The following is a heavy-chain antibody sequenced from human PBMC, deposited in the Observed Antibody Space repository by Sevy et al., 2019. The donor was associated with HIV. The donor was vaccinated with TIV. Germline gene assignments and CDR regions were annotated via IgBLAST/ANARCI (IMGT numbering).Heavy chain of an antibody. V-gene: IGHV3-23*01. D-gene: IGHD3-22*01. J-gene: IGHJ3*02. CDR1: GFTFSSYA. CDR2: ISGSGGST. Sequence: GGSLRLSCAASGFTFSSYAMSWVRQAPGKGLEWVSAISGSGGSTYYADSVKGRFTISRDNSKNTLYLQMNSLIAEDTAVYYCATATRYDSSGYYLWYDAFDIWGQGTMVTV. CDR3: ATATRYDSSGYYLWYDAFDI.